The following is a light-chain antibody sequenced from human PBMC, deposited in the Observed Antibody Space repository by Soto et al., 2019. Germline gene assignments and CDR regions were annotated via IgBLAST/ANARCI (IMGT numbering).Light chain of an antibody. CDR2: DAS. CDR1: QSVSSY. CDR3: QQYNNWPRT. V-gene: IGKV3D-15*01. J-gene: IGKJ1*01. Sequence: ETVMKQSPATLSVSPGEGATLSCRASQSVSSYLAWYQQKPGQAPRLLIYDASNRATGIPARFSGSGSGTEFTLTISSLQSEDFAVYYCQQYNNWPRTFGQGTKVDIK.